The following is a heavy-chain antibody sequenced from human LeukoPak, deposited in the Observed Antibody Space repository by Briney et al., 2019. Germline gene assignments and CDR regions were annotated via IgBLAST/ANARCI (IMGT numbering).Heavy chain of an antibody. CDR3: ARDPLITMVRGVTPDYYYYGMDV. J-gene: IGHJ6*02. CDR2: IYYSGST. D-gene: IGHD3-10*01. Sequence: SETLSLTCTVSGGSISSSSYYWGWIRQPPGKGLEWIGSIYYSGSTYYNPSLKSRVTISVDTSKNQFSLKLSSVTAADTAVYYCARDPLITMVRGVTPDYYYYGMDVWGQGTTVTVSS. V-gene: IGHV4-39*07. CDR1: GGSISSSSYY.